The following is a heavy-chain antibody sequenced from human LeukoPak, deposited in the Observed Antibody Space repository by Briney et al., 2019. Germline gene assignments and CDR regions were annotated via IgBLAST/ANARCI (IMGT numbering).Heavy chain of an antibody. CDR3: TRELLSLHQGLDS. J-gene: IGHJ5*01. CDR1: GFTFNSYS. D-gene: IGHD2/OR15-2a*01. Sequence: GGSLRLSCAASGFTFNSYSMNWVRQTPGKGLEWVSSISSSSGYINYADSVKGRFTVSRDNAGNSLSLQMDSLRAEDTAVYYCTRELLSLHQGLDSWGQGTLVTVSS. CDR2: ISSSSGYI. V-gene: IGHV3-21*01.